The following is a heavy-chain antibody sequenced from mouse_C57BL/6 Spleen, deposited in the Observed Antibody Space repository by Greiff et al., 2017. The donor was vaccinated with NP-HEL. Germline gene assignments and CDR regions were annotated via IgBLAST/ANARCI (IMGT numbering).Heavy chain of an antibody. V-gene: IGHV1-53*01. J-gene: IGHJ4*01. D-gene: IGHD1-1*01. CDR1: GYTFTSYW. CDR3: ARSCGTTVVEPHYYAMDY. Sequence: VQLQQPGTELVKPGASVKLSCKASGYTFTSYWMHWVKQRPGQGLEWIGNINPSNGGTNYNEKFKSKATLTVDKSSSTAYMQLSSRTSEDSAVYYCARSCGTTVVEPHYYAMDYWGQGTSVTVSS. CDR2: INPSNGGT.